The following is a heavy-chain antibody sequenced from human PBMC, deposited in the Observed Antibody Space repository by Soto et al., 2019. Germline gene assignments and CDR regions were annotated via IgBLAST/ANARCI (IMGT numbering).Heavy chain of an antibody. V-gene: IGHV2-5*01. D-gene: IGHD3-10*01. CDR2: IYWNDDK. Sequence: QITLKESGPTLVKPTQTLTLTCTFSGFSFSTSGVGVGWIRQPPGKALEWLALIYWNDDKRYSPSLKSSLTIPKDTSKNQVVLTMTNMDPVDTATYYCVSGSFPNWFDPWGQGTLVTVSS. CDR1: GFSFSTSGVG. J-gene: IGHJ5*02. CDR3: VSGSFPNWFDP.